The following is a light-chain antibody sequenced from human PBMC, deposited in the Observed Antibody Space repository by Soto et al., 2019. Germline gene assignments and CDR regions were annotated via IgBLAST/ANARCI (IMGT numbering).Light chain of an antibody. CDR3: QQRSKWRT. CDR2: DAS. V-gene: IGKV3-11*01. CDR1: QSVSSY. Sequence: EIVLTQSPATLSLSPGERATLSCRASQSVSSYLAWYQQKPGQAPRILIYDASKRATGIPARFSGSGFGTDYTLTISSLEPEDFAVYYCQQRSKWRTFGQGTKVDIK. J-gene: IGKJ1*01.